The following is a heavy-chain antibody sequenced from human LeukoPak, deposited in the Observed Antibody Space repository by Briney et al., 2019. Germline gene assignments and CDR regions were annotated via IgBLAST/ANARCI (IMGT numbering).Heavy chain of an antibody. CDR1: GFTFSSYE. CDR3: ASSDLWFGGY. CDR2: ISSSGSTI. D-gene: IGHD3-10*01. Sequence: GGSLRLSCAASGFTFSSYEMNWVRQAPGKGLEWVSYISSSGSTIYYADSVKGRFTISRDNAKNSLYLQMNSLRAEDTAVYYCASSDLWFGGYWGQGTLVTVSS. J-gene: IGHJ4*02. V-gene: IGHV3-48*03.